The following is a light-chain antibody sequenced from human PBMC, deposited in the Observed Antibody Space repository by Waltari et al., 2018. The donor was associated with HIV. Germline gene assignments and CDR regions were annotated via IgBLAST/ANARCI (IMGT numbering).Light chain of an antibody. CDR1: QTVNTY. Sequence: VLTQSPATLSLSPGDRATLSCRASQTVNTYLAWYQQKPGQAPRLLIYDTSNRATGVPARFSGSGSGIDFTLTISSLEPEDFALYYCQQRGNWPLTFGGGTRVEI. J-gene: IGKJ4*01. CDR3: QQRGNWPLT. CDR2: DTS. V-gene: IGKV3-11*01.